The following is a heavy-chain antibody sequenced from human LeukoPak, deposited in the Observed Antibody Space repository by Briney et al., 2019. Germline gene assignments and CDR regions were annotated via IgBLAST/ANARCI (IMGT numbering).Heavy chain of an antibody. J-gene: IGHJ4*02. CDR2: TSSDLNVK. Sequence: PGGSLRLSCAASGFTFRNYVIHWVRQAPGKGLESVAVTSSDLNVKLYADSVKGRFTISRDNSRSTLYLQMNSLRPEDTAIYYCAREGYYGSGSPPSLYFDYWGQGTLVTVSS. D-gene: IGHD3-10*01. V-gene: IGHV3-30-3*01. CDR3: AREGYYGSGSPPSLYFDY. CDR1: GFTFRNYV.